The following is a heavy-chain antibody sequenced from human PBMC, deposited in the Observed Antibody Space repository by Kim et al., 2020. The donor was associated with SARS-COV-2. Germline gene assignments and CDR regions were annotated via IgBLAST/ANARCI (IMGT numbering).Heavy chain of an antibody. J-gene: IGHJ3*01. CDR1: GFTFRMYG. Sequence: GGSLRLSCEAFGFTFRMYGMHWVRQAPGEGLEWVAAISNDGSKKYYADSVKGRVTISRVSSKNTVYLQMNSLRPEDTALSYCAKVYGSGSDIYDAFDVGGQGTMSTFSS. CDR2: ISNDGSKK. CDR3: AKVYGSGSDIYDAFDV. V-gene: IGHV3-30*18. D-gene: IGHD3-10*01.